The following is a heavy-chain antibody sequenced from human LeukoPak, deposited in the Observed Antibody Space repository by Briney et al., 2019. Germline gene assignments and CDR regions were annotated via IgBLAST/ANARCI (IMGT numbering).Heavy chain of an antibody. J-gene: IGHJ4*02. CDR1: GFTFSSYG. CDR2: IWYDGSNK. Sequence: GGSLRLSCAASGFTFSSYGMHWVRQAPGKGLEWVAVIWYDGSNKYYADSVKGRFTISRDNSKNTLYLQMSSVRVDDTAVYYCARDRGRYYDSRGFYWGYYFDSWGQGILVTVSA. V-gene: IGHV3-33*01. D-gene: IGHD3-22*01. CDR3: ARDRGRYYDSRGFYWGYYFDS.